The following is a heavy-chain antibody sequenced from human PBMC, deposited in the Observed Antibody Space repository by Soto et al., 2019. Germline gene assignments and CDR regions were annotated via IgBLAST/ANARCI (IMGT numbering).Heavy chain of an antibody. CDR3: ARRQLNLNYYDGMDV. Sequence: EVQLVESGGGLVQPGGSLRLSCAASGFTFSSYWMHWVRQAPGKGLVWVSRINSDGSSTSYADSVKGRFTISRDNAKNTLYLQRNSLRAEDTAVYYCARRQLNLNYYDGMDVWGQGTTVTVSS. CDR1: GFTFSSYW. D-gene: IGHD1-1*01. CDR2: INSDGSST. V-gene: IGHV3-74*01. J-gene: IGHJ6*02.